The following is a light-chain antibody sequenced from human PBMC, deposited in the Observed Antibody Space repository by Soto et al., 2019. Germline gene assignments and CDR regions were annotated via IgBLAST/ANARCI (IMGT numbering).Light chain of an antibody. J-gene: IGLJ1*01. CDR2: EGS. Sequence: QSVLTQPACVSGSPGQSITISWAGTSSDVGSYNLVSWYQQHPGKAPKLMIYEGSKRPSGVSNRFSGSKSGNTASLTISGLQAEEEADYYCCSYEGCSVFATGTKDIVL. CDR1: SSDVGSYNL. CDR3: CSYEGCSV. V-gene: IGLV2-23*01.